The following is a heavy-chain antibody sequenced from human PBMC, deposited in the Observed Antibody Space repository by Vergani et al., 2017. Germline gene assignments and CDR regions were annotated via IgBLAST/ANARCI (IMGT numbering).Heavy chain of an antibody. CDR2: IRNKADGGTT. CDR1: GFSFGDYA. Sequence: EVQLVESGGGLVPPGRSLRLSCAASGFSFGDYAMTWVRQAPGKGLEWVAFIRNKADGGTTEYAASVKGRFTISREDSKRLAYLQLSGLKTEDTAVYFGSRGRGYSFGYSDYWGQGTLVTVSS. J-gene: IGHJ4*02. V-gene: IGHV3-49*04. CDR3: SRGRGYSFGYSDY. D-gene: IGHD5-18*01.